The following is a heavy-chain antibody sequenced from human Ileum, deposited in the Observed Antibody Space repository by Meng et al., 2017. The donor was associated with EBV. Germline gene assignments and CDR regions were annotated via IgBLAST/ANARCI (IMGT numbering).Heavy chain of an antibody. J-gene: IGHJ4*02. CDR3: AKGGQWDPLDS. CDR2: FYEGTT. V-gene: IGHV4-59*01. Sequence: VQLQESGPGLVKPSQTLSLTCDVSGVSISGNYWSWIRQSPVKGLEWIGFFYEGTTNYNPSLKSRVTIAAGPANNQISLRLSSVTSADTAVYYCAKGGQWDPLDSWGRGILVTVFS. CDR1: GVSISGNY. D-gene: IGHD1-26*01.